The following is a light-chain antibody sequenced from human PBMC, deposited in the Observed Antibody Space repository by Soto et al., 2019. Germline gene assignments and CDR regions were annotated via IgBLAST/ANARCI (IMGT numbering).Light chain of an antibody. J-gene: IGKJ5*01. V-gene: IGKV2-30*02. CDR2: KVS. CDR1: QSRVHSDGIAY. CDR3: MQGTHWTIT. Sequence: VVRTQSPLSLPVTLGEPASISCRSNQSRVHSDGIAYFSWFQQRPGRSPRRXXYKVSNRDSGVPARFSGSGSGTDFALKISRVEDEDVGVYDGMQGTHWTITFGQGTRLEIK.